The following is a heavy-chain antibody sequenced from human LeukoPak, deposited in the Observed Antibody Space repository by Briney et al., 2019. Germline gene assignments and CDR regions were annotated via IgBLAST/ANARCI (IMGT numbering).Heavy chain of an antibody. D-gene: IGHD3-22*01. Sequence: PSETLSLTCTVSGTSIRNYYWSWVRQSPGQGLEWLAYGHHTGSSNFSPPFRSRVTTSVDASRNQFSLRLTSMTAADTAVYYCAREKGGTDHDSTAAFHYWGQGILVIVSS. CDR2: GHHTGSS. CDR3: AREKGGTDHDSTAAFHY. V-gene: IGHV4-59*01. CDR1: GTSIRNYY. J-gene: IGHJ4*02.